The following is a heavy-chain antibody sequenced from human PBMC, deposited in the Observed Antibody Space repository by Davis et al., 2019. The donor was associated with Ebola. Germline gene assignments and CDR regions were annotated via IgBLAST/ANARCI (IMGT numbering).Heavy chain of an antibody. V-gene: IGHV3-53*01. CDR3: ARVPVKMNCSGGSCYLTVGGFDP. CDR2: IYSGGST. CDR1: GFTVSSNY. Sequence: GESLKISCAASGFTVSSNYMSWVRQAPGKGLEWVSVIYSGGSTYYADPVKGRFTISRDNSKNTLYLQMNSLKAEDTAVYYCARVPVKMNCSGGSCYLTVGGFDPWGQGTLVTVSS. D-gene: IGHD2-15*01. J-gene: IGHJ5*02.